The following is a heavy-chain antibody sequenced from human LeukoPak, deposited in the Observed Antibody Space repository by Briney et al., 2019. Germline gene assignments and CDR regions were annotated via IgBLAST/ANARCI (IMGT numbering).Heavy chain of an antibody. D-gene: IGHD3-9*01. CDR2: ISYDGSNK. CDR3: ARDRTLTGYYGMYFDY. Sequence: GGSLRLSCAASGFTFSSYGMHWVRQAPGKGLEWVAVISYDGSNKYYADSVKGRFTISRDNSKNTLYLQMNSLRAEDTAVYYCARDRTLTGYYGMYFDYWGQGTLVTVSS. J-gene: IGHJ4*02. CDR1: GFTFSSYG. V-gene: IGHV3-30*03.